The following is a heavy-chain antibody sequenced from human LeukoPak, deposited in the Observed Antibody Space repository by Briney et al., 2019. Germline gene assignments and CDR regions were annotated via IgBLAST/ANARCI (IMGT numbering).Heavy chain of an antibody. D-gene: IGHD3-22*01. Sequence: SETLSLTCTVSGGSISSYYWSWIRQPPGKGLEWIGYIYYSGSTNYNPSLKSRVTMSVDTSKNQFSLKLSSVTAADTAVYYCARDWDYYDSSGFQARTTDNWFDPWGQGTLVTVSS. CDR3: ARDWDYYDSSGFQARTTDNWFDP. CDR1: GGSISSYY. CDR2: IYYSGST. V-gene: IGHV4-59*12. J-gene: IGHJ5*02.